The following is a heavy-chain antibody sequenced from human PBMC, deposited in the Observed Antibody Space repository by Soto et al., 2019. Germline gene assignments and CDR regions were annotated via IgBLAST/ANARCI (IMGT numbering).Heavy chain of an antibody. CDR1: GFTFSNAW. CDR2: IKSKTDGGAT. J-gene: IGHJ5*02. Sequence: PGGSLRLSCAASGFTFSNAWMSWVRQAPGKGLEWVGRIKSKTDGGATDYAAPVKGRFTISRDDSKNTLYLQMNSLKTEDTAVYYCTTVTIRTLTHFWFDPWGQGALVTVYS. CDR3: TTVTIRTLTHFWFDP. D-gene: IGHD3-10*01. V-gene: IGHV3-15*01.